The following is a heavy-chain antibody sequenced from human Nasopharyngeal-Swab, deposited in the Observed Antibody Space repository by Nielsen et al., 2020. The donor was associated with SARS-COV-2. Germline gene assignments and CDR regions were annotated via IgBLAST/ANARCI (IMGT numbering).Heavy chain of an antibody. D-gene: IGHD3-3*01. CDR1: GYTLTVLP. CDR2: VVPEDGEP. V-gene: IGHV1-24*01. J-gene: IGHJ3*02. CDR3: ASEVSGVFGVVIYALDI. Sequence: ASVKVSCKVSGYTLTVLPIHWVRQAPGKGLEWMGTVVPEDGEPIYAQNFQGRVTMTEDTSTYTAYLELSSLRSEDTAVYYCASEVSGVFGVVIYALDIWGPGTLVTVSS.